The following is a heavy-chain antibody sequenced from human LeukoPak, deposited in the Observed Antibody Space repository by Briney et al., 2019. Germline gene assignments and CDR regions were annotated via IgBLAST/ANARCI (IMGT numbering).Heavy chain of an antibody. CDR2: IHYSGNT. CDR3: ARENNDYGGKKAFDY. Sequence: SQTLSLTCAVSGGSSRSGDYFCSWIRQPPGKGLEWIGHIHYSGNTYSNPSLKSRVSISVETSKNQFSLKLSSVTAADTAVYYCARENNDYGGKKAFDYWGQGTLVTVSS. V-gene: IGHV4-30-4*01. J-gene: IGHJ4*02. D-gene: IGHD4-23*01. CDR1: GGSSRSGDYF.